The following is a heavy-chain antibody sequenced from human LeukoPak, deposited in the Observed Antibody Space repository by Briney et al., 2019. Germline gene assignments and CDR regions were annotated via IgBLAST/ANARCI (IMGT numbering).Heavy chain of an antibody. CDR2: ISYDGSNK. CDR1: GFIFSSYA. CDR3: ATHYYDSSGYYSPDS. D-gene: IGHD3-22*01. J-gene: IGHJ4*02. V-gene: IGHV3-30*04. Sequence: GGSLRLSCAASGFIFSSYAMNWVRQAPGKGLEWVALISYDGSNKYYVDSVKGRFTISRDNSQNTLYLQMNSLRAEDTAVCYCATHYYDSSGYYSPDSWGQGTLVTVSS.